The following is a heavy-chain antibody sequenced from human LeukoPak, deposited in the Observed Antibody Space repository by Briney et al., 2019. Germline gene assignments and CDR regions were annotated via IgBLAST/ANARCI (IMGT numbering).Heavy chain of an antibody. J-gene: IGHJ4*02. D-gene: IGHD3-10*01. V-gene: IGHV3-74*01. CDR1: GFRFSDFW. CDR2: IRGDWHDT. Sequence: GGSLRLSCTASGFRFSDFWMHWVRQAPGKGLEWVSRIRGDWHDTAYADSVKGRFTISRDNAQNTLYLQMNSLRVEDTAVYYCASDRVLRSRSLDNWGQGTLVTVSS. CDR3: ASDRVLRSRSLDN.